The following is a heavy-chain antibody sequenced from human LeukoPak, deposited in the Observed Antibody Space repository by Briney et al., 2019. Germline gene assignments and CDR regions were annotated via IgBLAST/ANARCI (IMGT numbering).Heavy chain of an antibody. J-gene: IGHJ5*02. Sequence: PSETLSLTCTVSGGSISSSSYYWGWIRQPPGKGLEWIGSTYYSGSTKYNPSLKSRLTISVDTSKNQFSLKLTSVTAADTAVYYCARGQQWFDPWGQGTLVTVSS. CDR1: GGSISSSSYY. D-gene: IGHD6-13*01. CDR2: TYYSGST. CDR3: ARGQQWFDP. V-gene: IGHV4-39*07.